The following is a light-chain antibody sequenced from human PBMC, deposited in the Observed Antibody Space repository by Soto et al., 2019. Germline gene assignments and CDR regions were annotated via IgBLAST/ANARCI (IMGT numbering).Light chain of an antibody. CDR3: QQADTFPIT. J-gene: IGKJ5*01. CDR1: QGISRS. CDR2: AAS. Sequence: DIQMTQSPSSVSASVGDRVPISCQASQGISRSLAWYQQKPGKAPKLLIYAASSLQSGVPSRFSGSGFGTDFTLTISSLQPEDSAIYYCQQADTFPITFGQGTRLEIK. V-gene: IGKV1D-12*01.